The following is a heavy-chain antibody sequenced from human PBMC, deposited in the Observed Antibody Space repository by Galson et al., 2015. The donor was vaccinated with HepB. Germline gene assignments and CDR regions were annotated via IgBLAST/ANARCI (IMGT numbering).Heavy chain of an antibody. V-gene: IGHV3-7*01. D-gene: IGHD6-19*01. J-gene: IGHJ5*02. CDR3: ARDRAVAGGGDWFDP. Sequence: SLRLSCATSGFTFSKHHMSWVRQAPGKGLEWVANINEDGGAKYYVDSVEGRFTISRDNAKNSVYLQMNSLRAEDTAVYCCARDRAVAGGGDWFDPWGQGTLVTVSS. CDR1: GFTFSKHH. CDR2: INEDGGAK.